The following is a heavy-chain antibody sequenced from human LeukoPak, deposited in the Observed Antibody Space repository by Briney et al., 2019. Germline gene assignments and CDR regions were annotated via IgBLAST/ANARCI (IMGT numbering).Heavy chain of an antibody. CDR2: ISAYNGNT. D-gene: IGHD3-22*01. J-gene: IGHJ5*02. Sequence: ASVKVSCKASGYTFTGYFVHWVRQAPGQGLEWMGWISAYNGNTNYAQKLQGRVTMTTDTSTSTAYMELRSLRSDDTAVYYCARTLNYYDSSGYYGRGWFDPWGQGTLVTVSS. CDR3: ARTLNYYDSSGYYGRGWFDP. CDR1: GYTFTGYF. V-gene: IGHV1-18*04.